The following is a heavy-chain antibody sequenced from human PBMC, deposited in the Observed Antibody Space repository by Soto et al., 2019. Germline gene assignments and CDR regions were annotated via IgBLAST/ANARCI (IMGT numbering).Heavy chain of an antibody. D-gene: IGHD6-13*01. CDR2: FDPEDGET. CDR1: GYTFTRYG. Sequence: ASVKVSCKTSGYTFTRYGISWVRQAPGQGLEWMGGFDPEDGETIYAQKFQGRVTMTEDTSTDTAYMELSSLRSEDTAVYYCATEAAGAYNWFDPWGQGTLVTVSS. CDR3: ATEAAGAYNWFDP. V-gene: IGHV1-24*01. J-gene: IGHJ5*02.